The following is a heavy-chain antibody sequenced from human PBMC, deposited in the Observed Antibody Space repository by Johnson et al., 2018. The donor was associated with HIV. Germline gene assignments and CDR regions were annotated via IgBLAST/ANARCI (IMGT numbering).Heavy chain of an antibody. CDR3: ARDSYNFWSGYPDAFDI. V-gene: IGHV3-30-3*01. CDR1: GFTFSSYA. Sequence: QVQLVESGGGLVQPGGSLRLSCAASGFTFSSYAMHWVRQAPGKGLEWVAVISYDGSNKYYADSVKGRFTISRDNAKNLLFLQMNSLRAEDTALYYCARDSYNFWSGYPDAFDIWGQGTMVTVSS. CDR2: ISYDGSNK. D-gene: IGHD3-3*01. J-gene: IGHJ3*02.